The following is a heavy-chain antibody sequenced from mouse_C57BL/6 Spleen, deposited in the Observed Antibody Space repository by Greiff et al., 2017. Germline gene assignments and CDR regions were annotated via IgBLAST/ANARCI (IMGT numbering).Heavy chain of an antibody. CDR2: IDPENGDT. J-gene: IGHJ3*01. V-gene: IGHV14-4*01. CDR3: TTVYYGNYAWFAY. CDR1: GFNIKDDY. D-gene: IGHD2-1*01. Sequence: EVKLVESGAELVRPGASVKLSCTASGFNIKDDYMHWVKQRPEQGLEWIGWIDPENGDTEYASKFQGKATITADTSSNTAYLQLSSLTSEDTAVYYCTTVYYGNYAWFAYWGQGTLVTVSA.